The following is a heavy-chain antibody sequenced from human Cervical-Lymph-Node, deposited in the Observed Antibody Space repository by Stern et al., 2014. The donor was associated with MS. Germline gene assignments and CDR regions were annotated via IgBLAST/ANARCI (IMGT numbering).Heavy chain of an antibody. J-gene: IGHJ4*02. Sequence: VQLVQSGAEVKEPGASVKVSCKASGYTFSDYYLHWVRQAPGQGLEWLGWFSPKSGGTTFAQKFQGRVTMTSDTSIATAYMELTRLRSDDTAVYYCARRVAAAGTHYYGLFGHWGQGTLVTVSS. CDR1: GYTFSDYY. D-gene: IGHD6-13*01. CDR2: FSPKSGGT. CDR3: ARRVAAAGTHYYGLFGH. V-gene: IGHV1-2*02.